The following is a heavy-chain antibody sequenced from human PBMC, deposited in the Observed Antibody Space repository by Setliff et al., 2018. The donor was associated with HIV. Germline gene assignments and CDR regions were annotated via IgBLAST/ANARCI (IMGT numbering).Heavy chain of an antibody. CDR3: ARGRDCDSSKCLLRYYYNYGLDV. CDR1: GGAFSGYY. J-gene: IGHJ6*02. CDR2: INHSGST. D-gene: IGHD3-22*01. Sequence: SETLSLTCAVYGGAFSGYYWSWIRQPPGKGLEWIGEINHSGSTNYNPSLKSRVTISVDASKNHFSLKLASVTAADTAVYFCARGRDCDSSKCLLRYYYNYGLDVWGQGTTVTVSS. V-gene: IGHV4-34*01.